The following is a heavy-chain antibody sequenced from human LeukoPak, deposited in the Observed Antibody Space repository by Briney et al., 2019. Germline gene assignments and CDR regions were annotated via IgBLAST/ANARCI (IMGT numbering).Heavy chain of an antibody. CDR3: ARGQDYGDYDGTLDY. J-gene: IGHJ4*02. D-gene: IGHD4-17*01. CDR1: GFTFSSYA. V-gene: IGHV3-23*01. Sequence: PGGSLRLSCAASGFTFSSYAMSWVRQAPGKGLEWVSAISGSGGSTYYADSVKGRFTISRDNSKNTLYLQMNSLRAEDTAVYYCARGQDYGDYDGTLDYWGQGTLVTVSS. CDR2: ISGSGGST.